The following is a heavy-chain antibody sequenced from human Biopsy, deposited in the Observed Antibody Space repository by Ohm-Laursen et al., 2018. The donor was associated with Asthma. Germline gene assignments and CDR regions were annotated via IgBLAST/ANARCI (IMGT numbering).Heavy chain of an antibody. Sequence: SQTLSLTCDVYPGSFSGFFWTWIRQSPGKGLEWIGETNERGVTDNNPSPKGRVIISIDTYWNRVSLKLTSVTAADTAVYYCARGPELDVWGQGTTVTVSS. CDR2: TNERGVT. V-gene: IGHV4-34*01. CDR1: PGSFSGFF. CDR3: ARGPELDV. J-gene: IGHJ6*02.